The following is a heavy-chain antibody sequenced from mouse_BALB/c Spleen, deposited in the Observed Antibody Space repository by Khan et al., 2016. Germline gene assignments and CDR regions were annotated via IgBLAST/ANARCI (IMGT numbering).Heavy chain of an antibody. CDR2: INTYTGEP. CDR1: GYTFTNYG. V-gene: IGHV9-1*02. Sequence: QIQLVQSGPELKKPGETVKISCKASGYTFTNYGMNWVKQAPGKGLKWMGWINTYTGEPTYADDFKGRFAFSLETSASTAYLQINNLKNEDMATYFCARYYRYDEESVMDYWGQGTSVTVSS. CDR3: ARYYRYDEESVMDY. D-gene: IGHD2-14*01. J-gene: IGHJ4*01.